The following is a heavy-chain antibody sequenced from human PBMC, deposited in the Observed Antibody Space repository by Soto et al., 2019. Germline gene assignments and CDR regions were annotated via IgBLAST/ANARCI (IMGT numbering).Heavy chain of an antibody. V-gene: IGHV3-66*01. CDR1: AFTVSTNY. Sequence: AGSLRLSCAASAFTVSTNYMSWVRQAPGKGLEWVSVIYSGGSTYYADSVKGRFTISRDNSKNTPYLQMNSLRAEDTAVYYCARAHLNCTNGVCYTDYYYYYTDVWGKGTTVTVSS. J-gene: IGHJ6*03. CDR2: IYSGGST. D-gene: IGHD2-8*01. CDR3: ARAHLNCTNGVCYTDYYYYYTDV.